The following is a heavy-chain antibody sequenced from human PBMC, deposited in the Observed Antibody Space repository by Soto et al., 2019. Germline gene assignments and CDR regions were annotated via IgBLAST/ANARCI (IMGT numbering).Heavy chain of an antibody. CDR3: AKDSCSSTSCYARDFDY. CDR1: GFTFDDYA. D-gene: IGHD2-2*01. V-gene: IGHV3-9*01. J-gene: IGHJ4*02. CDR2: ISWNSGSI. Sequence: EVQLVESGGGLVQPGRSLRLSCAASGFTFDDYAMHWVRQAPGKGLEWVSGISWNSGSIGYADSVKGRFTISRDNAKNSLYLQMTSLRAEDTALYYCAKDSCSSTSCYARDFDYWGQGTLVTVSS.